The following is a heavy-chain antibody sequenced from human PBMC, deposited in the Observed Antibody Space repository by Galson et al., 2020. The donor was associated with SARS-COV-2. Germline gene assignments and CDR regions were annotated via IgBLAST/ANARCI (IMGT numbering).Heavy chain of an antibody. V-gene: IGHV2-70*01. J-gene: IGHJ6*02. Sequence: SGPTLVKPTQTLTLTCTFSGFSLSTSGMCVSWIRQPPGKALEWLALIDWDDDKYYSTSLKTRLTISKDTSKNQVVLTMTNMDPVDTATYYCARSLRYFDWFSGLSYYYGMDVWGQGTTVTVSS. CDR3: ARSLRYFDWFSGLSYYYGMDV. D-gene: IGHD3-9*01. CDR1: GFSLSTSGMC. CDR2: IDWDDDK.